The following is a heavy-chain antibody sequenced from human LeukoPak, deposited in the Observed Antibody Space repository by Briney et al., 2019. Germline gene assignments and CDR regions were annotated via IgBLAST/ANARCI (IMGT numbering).Heavy chain of an antibody. D-gene: IGHD6-19*01. V-gene: IGHV3-7*01. J-gene: IGHJ4*02. Sequence: GGSLRLSCAASGFTFSSYWMSWVRQAPGKGLEWVANIKQDGSEKYYVDSVKGRFTISRDNAKNSLYLQMNSLRAEDTAVYYCATWATYQNEAVAGYFDYWGQGTLVTVSS. CDR3: ATWATYQNEAVAGYFDY. CDR1: GFTFSSYW. CDR2: IKQDGSEK.